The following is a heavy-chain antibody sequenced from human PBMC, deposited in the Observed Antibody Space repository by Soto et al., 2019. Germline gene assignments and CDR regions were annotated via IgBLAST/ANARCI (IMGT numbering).Heavy chain of an antibody. CDR2: IIPILGIA. D-gene: IGHD2-2*03. CDR1: GGTFSSYT. V-gene: IGHV1-69*02. CDR3: ARGGDLDIVVVPAAMLDY. J-gene: IGHJ4*02. Sequence: GASVKVSCKASGGTFSSYTISWVRQAPGQGLEWMGRIIPILGIANYAQKFQGRVTITADKSTSTAYMELSSLRSEDTAVYYCARGGDLDIVVVPAAMLDYWGQGTLVTVSS.